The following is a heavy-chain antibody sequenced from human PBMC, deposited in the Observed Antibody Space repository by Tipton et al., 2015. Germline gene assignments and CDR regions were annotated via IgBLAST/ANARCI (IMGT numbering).Heavy chain of an antibody. J-gene: IGHJ4*02. CDR2: ISHSGNT. D-gene: IGHD3-9*01. CDR3: ACQDYDSLTRDDQTVDY. Sequence: TLSLTCAVSAYSISSDYYWGWIRQPPGKGLEWIGSISHSGNTYYNPSLKSRVTISRDTSKNQFSLKLTSVTAADTAVYYCACQDYDSLTRDDQTVDYWGQGTLVTASS. CDR1: AYSISSDYY. V-gene: IGHV4-38-2*01.